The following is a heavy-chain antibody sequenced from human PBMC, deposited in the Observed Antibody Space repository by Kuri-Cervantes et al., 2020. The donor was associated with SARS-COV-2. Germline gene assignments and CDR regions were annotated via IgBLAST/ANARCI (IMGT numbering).Heavy chain of an antibody. CDR2: ISSNGGST. V-gene: IGHV3-64*04. J-gene: IGHJ4*02. CDR3: ARLRTNYDILTGYPLPDYFDY. Sequence: GGSLRLSCSASGFTFSSYAMHWVRQAPGKGLEYVSAISSNGGSTYYADSVKGRFTISRDNSKNTLYLQMNSLRAEDTAVYYCARLRTNYDILTGYPLPDYFDYWGQGTLVTVSS. CDR1: GFTFSSYA. D-gene: IGHD3-9*01.